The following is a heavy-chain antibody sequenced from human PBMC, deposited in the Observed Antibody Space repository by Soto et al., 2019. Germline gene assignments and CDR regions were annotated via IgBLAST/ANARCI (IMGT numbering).Heavy chain of an antibody. V-gene: IGHV3-23*01. CDR1: GFTFSSYA. CDR2: ISGSGRST. Sequence: PGGSLRLSCAASGFTFSSYAMNWVRRAPGKGLEWVSDISGSGRSTYYAESVKGRFTISRDNSKNTLYLQMTSLSAEDTAMYYCARDGDVNTGFGKDYWGQGTLVTVSS. J-gene: IGHJ4*02. CDR3: ARDGDVNTGFGKDY. D-gene: IGHD3-16*01.